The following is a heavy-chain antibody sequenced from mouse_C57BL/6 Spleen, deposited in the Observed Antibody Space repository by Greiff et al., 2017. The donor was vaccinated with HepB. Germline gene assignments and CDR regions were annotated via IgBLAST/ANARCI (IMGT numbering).Heavy chain of an antibody. CDR2: IDPENGDT. CDR3: TSRYSNYSSWYCDV. CDR1: GFNIKDDY. V-gene: IGHV14-4*01. D-gene: IGHD2-5*01. J-gene: IGHJ1*03. Sequence: EVQLQQSGAELVRPGASVKLSCTASGFNIKDDYMHWVKQRPEQGLEWIGWIDPENGDTEYASKFQGKATITADTSSNTAYLQLSSLTSEDTAVYYCTSRYSNYSSWYCDVWGTGTTVTVSS.